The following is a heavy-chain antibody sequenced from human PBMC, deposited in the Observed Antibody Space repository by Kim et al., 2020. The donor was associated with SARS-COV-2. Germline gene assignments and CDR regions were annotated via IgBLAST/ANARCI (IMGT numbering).Heavy chain of an antibody. Sequence: GGSLRLSCAASGFTFSSYGMHWVRQAPGKGLEWVAVIWYDGSNKYYADSVKGRFTISRDNSKNTLYLQMNSLRAEDTAVYYCARDGGCYSEPVRVDYWGQGTLVTVSS. CDR1: GFTFSSYG. J-gene: IGHJ4*02. CDR2: IWYDGSNK. CDR3: ARDGGCYSEPVRVDY. D-gene: IGHD2-15*01. V-gene: IGHV3-33*08.